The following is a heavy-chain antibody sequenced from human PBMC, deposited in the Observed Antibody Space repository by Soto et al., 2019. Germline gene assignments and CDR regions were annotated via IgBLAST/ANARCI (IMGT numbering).Heavy chain of an antibody. CDR1: GFTFGDYA. V-gene: IGHV3-49*04. Sequence: PGGSLRLSCAGSGFTFGDYAVSWVRQAPGKGLEWVGFIKSQSYGGTSDYAASVNGRFTISRDDSKSVAFLQMNSLKTEDTGIYYCTIHGVPTIEGFYYWGQGTLVTVSS. CDR2: IKSQSYGGTS. J-gene: IGHJ4*02. D-gene: IGHD5-12*01. CDR3: TIHGVPTIEGFYY.